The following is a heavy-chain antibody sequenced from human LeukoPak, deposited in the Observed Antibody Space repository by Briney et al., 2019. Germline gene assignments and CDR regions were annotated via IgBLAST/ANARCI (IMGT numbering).Heavy chain of an antibody. CDR2: INPNSGGT. CDR1: GYTFTGYY. J-gene: IGHJ6*03. V-gene: IGHV1-2*02. Sequence: ASVKVSCKASGYTFTGYYMHWVRQAPGQGLEWMGWINPNSGGTNYAQKFQGRVTMTRDTSISTAYMELSRLRSDDTAVYYCARDLGPLLSVAYYMDVWGKGTTVTVSS. CDR3: ARDLGPLLSVAYYMDV. D-gene: IGHD4-23*01.